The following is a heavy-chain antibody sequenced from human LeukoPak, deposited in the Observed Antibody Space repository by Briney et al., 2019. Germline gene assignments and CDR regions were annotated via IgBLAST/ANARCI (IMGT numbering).Heavy chain of an antibody. D-gene: IGHD3-22*01. CDR1: GYTFTSYG. J-gene: IGHJ4*02. Sequence: GASVKVSCKASGYTFTSYGIIWVRQAPGQGLEWMGWISAYNGNTNYAQKLQGRVTMTTDTSTSTAYMELRSLRSDDTAVYYCARDTLSYYDSSGYQYWGQGTLVTVSS. CDR2: ISAYNGNT. CDR3: ARDTLSYYDSSGYQY. V-gene: IGHV1-18*01.